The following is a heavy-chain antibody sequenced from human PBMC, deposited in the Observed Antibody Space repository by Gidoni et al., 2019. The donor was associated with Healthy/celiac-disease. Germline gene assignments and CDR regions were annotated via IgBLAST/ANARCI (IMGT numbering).Heavy chain of an antibody. CDR2: ISGSGGST. J-gene: IGHJ4*02. D-gene: IGHD4-17*01. V-gene: IGHV3-23*01. CDR3: AKADHYGDYVDY. CDR1: GFTFSSYA. Sequence: EVQLLESGGGLVQPGGSLRLSCAASGFTFSSYAMSWVRQAPGKGLEWGSAISGSGGSTYYADSVKGRFTISRDNSKNTLYLQMNSLRAEDTAVYYCAKADHYGDYVDYWGQGTLVTVSS.